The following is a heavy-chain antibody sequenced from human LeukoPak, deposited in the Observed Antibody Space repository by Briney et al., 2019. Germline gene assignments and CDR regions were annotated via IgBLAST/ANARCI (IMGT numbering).Heavy chain of an antibody. D-gene: IGHD5-18*01. CDR3: ARGGYSYGYMGYFDY. CDR1: GYTFNIYG. J-gene: IGHJ4*02. Sequence: ASVKVSCKSSGYTFNIYGIVWVRQAPGQGLEWMGCISAYNGNTNYAQKLQGRVTMTTDTSTSTAYMELRSLRSDDTAVYYCARGGYSYGYMGYFDYWGQGTLVTVSS. V-gene: IGHV1-18*01. CDR2: ISAYNGNT.